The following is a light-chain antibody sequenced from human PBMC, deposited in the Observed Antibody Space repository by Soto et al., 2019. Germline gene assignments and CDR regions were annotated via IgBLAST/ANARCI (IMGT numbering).Light chain of an antibody. Sequence: QSALTQPASVSGSPGQSITISCTGTSSDVGGYNYVSWYQQYLGRAPKLMIYEVSNRPSEVSNRFSGSKSGNTASLTISGLQAEDEADYYCSSYTSSRTYVFGTWTKLTVL. CDR2: EVS. V-gene: IGLV2-14*01. CDR3: SSYTSSRTYV. CDR1: SSDVGGYNY. J-gene: IGLJ1*01.